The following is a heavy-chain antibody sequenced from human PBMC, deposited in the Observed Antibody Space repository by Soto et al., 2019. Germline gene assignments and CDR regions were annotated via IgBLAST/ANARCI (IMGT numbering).Heavy chain of an antibody. CDR2: INGDGSST. J-gene: IGHJ4*02. CDR3: ARGVDY. V-gene: IGHV3-74*03. D-gene: IGHD2-2*01. CDR1: GFTFSSYW. Sequence: EVQRVESGGGLVQPGGSLRLSCAASGFTFSSYWMHWVRQAPGKGPVWVSRINGDGSSTTYADSVKGRFTISRNNAKNTLYLQMHSLRAEDTAVYFCARGVDYWGQGTLVTVAS.